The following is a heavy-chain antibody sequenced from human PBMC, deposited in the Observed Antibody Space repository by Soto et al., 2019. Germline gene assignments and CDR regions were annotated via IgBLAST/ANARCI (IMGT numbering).Heavy chain of an antibody. J-gene: IGHJ6*02. CDR3: AGDYLRLNSLNGNFYSFGMDV. CDR1: GITFNTYA. D-gene: IGHD4-17*01. V-gene: IGHV3-23*01. CDR2: VAANVSNR. Sequence: EVHLLQSGGGLVQPGGSLSLSCAASGITFNTYAMSWVRQAPGKGLEWVSTVAANVSNRHYADFVKGRFTISRDNSKNTLSLQMNSLRVEDTAIYYCAGDYLRLNSLNGNFYSFGMDVWGQGTAVTVSS.